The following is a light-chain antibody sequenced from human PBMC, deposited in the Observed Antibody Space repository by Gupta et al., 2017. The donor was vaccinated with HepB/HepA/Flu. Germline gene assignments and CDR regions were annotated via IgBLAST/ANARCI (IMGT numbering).Light chain of an antibody. CDR2: GKN. CDR1: NVRSYY. Sequence: SPDLTPAPAVSVALGQTVRSTGQGDNVRSYYASWYQQKPGQTPVLVIYGKNNRPSGIPYRFSGSSSGNTAALTITGAQAEEEADYYCCSRYSSGNHVVFGGGTKLTVL. V-gene: IGLV3-19*01. CDR3: CSRYSSGNHVV. J-gene: IGLJ2*01.